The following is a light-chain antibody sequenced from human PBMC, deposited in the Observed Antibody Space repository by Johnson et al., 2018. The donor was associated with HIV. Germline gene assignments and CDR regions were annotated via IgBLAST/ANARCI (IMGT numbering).Light chain of an antibody. CDR3: GTWDSRLNVYL. CDR1: SSNIGNNY. Sequence: QSVLTQPPSVSAAPGQKVTISCSGSSSNIGNNYVSWYQQLPGTAPKLLIYDNNKRPSGIPDRFSGSKSGTSVTLGISGLQPGDEADYYCGTWDSRLNVYLFGTGTKVTVL. J-gene: IGLJ1*01. CDR2: DNN. V-gene: IGLV1-51*01.